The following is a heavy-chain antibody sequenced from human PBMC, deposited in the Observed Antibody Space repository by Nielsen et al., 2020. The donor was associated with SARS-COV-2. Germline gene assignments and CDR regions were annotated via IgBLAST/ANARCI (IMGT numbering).Heavy chain of an antibody. D-gene: IGHD3-22*01. Sequence: GESLKISCAASGFTFSSYSMNWVRQAPGKGLEWVSYISSSSSTIYYADSVKGRFTISRDNAKNSLYLQMNSLRAEDTAVYYCARGDITMIVVVTSDYWGQGTLVTVSS. J-gene: IGHJ4*02. CDR2: ISSSSSTI. CDR1: GFTFSSYS. V-gene: IGHV3-48*01. CDR3: ARGDITMIVVVTSDY.